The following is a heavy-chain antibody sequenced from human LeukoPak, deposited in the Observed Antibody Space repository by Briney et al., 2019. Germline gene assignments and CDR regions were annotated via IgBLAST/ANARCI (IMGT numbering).Heavy chain of an antibody. D-gene: IGHD3-10*02. J-gene: IGHJ6*04. Sequence: PGGSLRLSCAASGFTVSSNYMSWVRQAPGKGLEWVSGISGSGGSTYLADSVKGRFTIPRDNSKNTLYLQVNSLRADDTAVYYCAELGITMIGGVWGKGTTATISS. CDR2: ISGSGGST. CDR3: AELGITMIGGV. CDR1: GFTVSSNY. V-gene: IGHV3-23*01.